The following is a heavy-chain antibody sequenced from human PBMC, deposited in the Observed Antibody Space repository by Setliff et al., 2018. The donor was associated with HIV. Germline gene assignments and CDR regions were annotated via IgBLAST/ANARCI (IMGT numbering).Heavy chain of an antibody. J-gene: IGHJ6*03. Sequence: PGGSLRLSCEVSGFTFSSHAMSWARQAPGKGLEWVSSISGSESGISYADPVKGRFTISRDNFKNTLYLQMNSLRVEDTAVYYCAKGFYGNNYYYFYYMDVWGKGTTVTVSS. D-gene: IGHD3-16*01. CDR1: GFTFSSHA. V-gene: IGHV3-23*01. CDR3: AKGFYGNNYYYFYYMDV. CDR2: ISGSESGI.